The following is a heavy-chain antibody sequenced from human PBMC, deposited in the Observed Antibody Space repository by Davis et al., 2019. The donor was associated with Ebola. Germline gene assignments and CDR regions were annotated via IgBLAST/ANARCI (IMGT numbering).Heavy chain of an antibody. D-gene: IGHD4-11*01. J-gene: IGHJ6*02. V-gene: IGHV2-5*02. Sequence: SGPTLVKPTQTLTLTCTFSGFSLTTIGVGVGWIRQPPGKALEWLALIYWDDDKRYSPSLKSRLTITKDTSKNQVVLSMTNMDPADTATYYCARMTTLTTLYGLDVWGRGATVAVS. CDR3: ARMTTLTTLYGLDV. CDR1: GFSLTTIGVG. CDR2: IYWDDDK.